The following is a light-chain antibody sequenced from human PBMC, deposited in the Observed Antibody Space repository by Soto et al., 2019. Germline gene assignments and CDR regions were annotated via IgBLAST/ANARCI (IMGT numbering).Light chain of an antibody. V-gene: IGLV1-47*01. Sequence: QPVLTQPPSASGTPGQRVTISCSGSSSNIGSNYVYWYQQLPGTAPKLLIYRNNQRPSGVPDRFSGSKSGTSASLAISGLRSEDEADYYCAAWDDSLSGRDVVVGGGTKLTVL. CDR2: RNN. CDR1: SSNIGSNY. J-gene: IGLJ2*01. CDR3: AAWDDSLSGRDVV.